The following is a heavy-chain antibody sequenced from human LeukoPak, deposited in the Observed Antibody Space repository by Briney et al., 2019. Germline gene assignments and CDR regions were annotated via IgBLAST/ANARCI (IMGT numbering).Heavy chain of an antibody. CDR2: IRSKANSYAT. CDR1: GFTFSGSA. Sequence: GGSLRLSCAASGFTFSGSAMHWVRQASGKGLEWVGRIRSKANSYATAYAASVKGRFTISRDDSKNTAYLQMNSLKTEDTAVYYCIAIGRGARFDYWGQGTLVTVSS. J-gene: IGHJ4*02. CDR3: IAIGRGARFDY. D-gene: IGHD3-10*01. V-gene: IGHV3-73*01.